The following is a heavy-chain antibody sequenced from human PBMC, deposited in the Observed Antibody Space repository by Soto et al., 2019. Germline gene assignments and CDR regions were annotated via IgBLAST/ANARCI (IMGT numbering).Heavy chain of an antibody. CDR2: MNPNSGNT. J-gene: IGHJ6*02. CDR3: ARLGGYCISTSCYAYYYYYYGMDV. D-gene: IGHD2-2*01. Sequence: ASVKVSCKASGYTFTSYDIDWVRQATGQGLEWMGWMNPNSGNTGYAQKFQGRVTMTRNTSISTAYMELSSLRSEDTAVYYCARLGGYCISTSCYAYYYYYYGMDVWGQGTTVTVSS. V-gene: IGHV1-8*01. CDR1: GYTFTSYD.